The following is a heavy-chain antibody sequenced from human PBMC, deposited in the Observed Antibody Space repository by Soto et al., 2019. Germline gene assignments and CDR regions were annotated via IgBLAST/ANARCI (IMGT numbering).Heavy chain of an antibody. Sequence: SETLSLTCPVYGGSFSGYYWSWIRQPPGKGLEWIGEINHSGSTNYNPSLKSRVTISVDTSKNQFSLKLSSVTAADTAVYYCARREVRGYCSSTSCYHFWFDPWGQGTLVTVSS. CDR1: GGSFSGYY. CDR2: INHSGST. D-gene: IGHD2-2*01. V-gene: IGHV4-34*01. J-gene: IGHJ5*02. CDR3: ARREVRGYCSSTSCYHFWFDP.